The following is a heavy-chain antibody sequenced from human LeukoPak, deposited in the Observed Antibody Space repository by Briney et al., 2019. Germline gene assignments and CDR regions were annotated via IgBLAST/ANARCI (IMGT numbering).Heavy chain of an antibody. D-gene: IGHD4-11*01. Sequence: GASVRVSCKTSGYKFLSHGISWVRQAPGQGPEWLGWIRADNGDTRFAQKFQGRFTMTTDTSTSTAHMELRSLRSDDTAAYYCARDWPTVIADFWGQGTLVTVSS. CDR1: GYKFLSHG. CDR2: IRADNGDT. V-gene: IGHV1-18*04. J-gene: IGHJ1*01. CDR3: ARDWPTVIADF.